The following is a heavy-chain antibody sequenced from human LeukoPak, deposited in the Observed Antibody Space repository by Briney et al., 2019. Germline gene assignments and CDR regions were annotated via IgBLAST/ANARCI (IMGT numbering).Heavy chain of an antibody. CDR3: ARSYSFDY. V-gene: IGHV3-48*02. D-gene: IGHD2-21*01. CDR1: GFTFSSYA. Sequence: GGSLRLSCAASGFTFSSYAMNWVRQAPGKGLEWISYIRSTSRTIYHADSVKGRFTISRDNAKNSLYLQMNSLRDEDTAVYYCARSYSFDYWGQGTLVTVSS. CDR2: IRSTSRTI. J-gene: IGHJ4*02.